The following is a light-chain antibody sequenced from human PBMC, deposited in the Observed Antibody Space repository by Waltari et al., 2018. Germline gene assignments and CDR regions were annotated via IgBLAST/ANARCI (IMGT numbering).Light chain of an antibody. Sequence: DIVMTQSPDSLAVSLGERATINCKSSQSVLYRSNNKNFLAWYQQRPGQSPKLLIYWASTRESGVPDRFSGSGSGTDFTLTISSLQAEDVAVYYCQQYYTTPPTFGHGTKVDIK. V-gene: IGKV4-1*01. CDR2: WAS. CDR1: QSVLYRSNNKNF. CDR3: QQYYTTPPT. J-gene: IGKJ3*01.